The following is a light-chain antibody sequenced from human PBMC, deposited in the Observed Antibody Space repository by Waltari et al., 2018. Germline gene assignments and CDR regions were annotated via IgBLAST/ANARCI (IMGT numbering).Light chain of an antibody. CDR1: QSLLYTSNNKNY. J-gene: IGKJ4*01. CDR3: QQYYGGLPVT. V-gene: IGKV4-1*01. CDR2: WGS. Sequence: DIVMTQSPDSLAVSLGERATINCKSSQSLLYTSNNKNYLAWYQQKPGQPPKVLIYWGSTRQAGVPDRFSGSGSGTDVTLTISSLQAADVAVYYCQQYYGGLPVTFGGGTKVEIK.